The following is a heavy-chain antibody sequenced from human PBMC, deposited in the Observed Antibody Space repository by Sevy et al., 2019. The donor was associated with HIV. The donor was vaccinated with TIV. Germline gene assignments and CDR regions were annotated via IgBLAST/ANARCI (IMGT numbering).Heavy chain of an antibody. V-gene: IGHV3-7*01. D-gene: IGHD6-19*01. Sequence: GGALRLSCAASGLNVGNYWMNWVRQAPGKGLEWVANIKQDGSEKYYVDSVKGRFTISRDNAKNSVYLQMTSLRVEDTDYEFCAGGGGWLFDYWGQGTLVTVSS. CDR1: GLNVGNYW. CDR3: AGGGGWLFDY. J-gene: IGHJ4*02. CDR2: IKQDGSEK.